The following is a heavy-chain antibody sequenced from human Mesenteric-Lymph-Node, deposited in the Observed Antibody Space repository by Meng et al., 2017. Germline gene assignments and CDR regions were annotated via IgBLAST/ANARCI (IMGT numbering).Heavy chain of an antibody. CDR1: GFSLSTSGMC. D-gene: IGHD6-6*01. Sequence: SGPTLVKPTQTLTLTCTFSGFSLSTSGMCVSWIRQPPGKALEWLALIDWDDDKYYSTSLKTRLTISKDTSKNQVVLTMTNMDPVDTATYYCARDKAARPYYYYGMDVWGQGTMVTVSS. CDR3: ARDKAARPYYYYGMDV. CDR2: IDWDDDK. J-gene: IGHJ6*02. V-gene: IGHV2-70*01.